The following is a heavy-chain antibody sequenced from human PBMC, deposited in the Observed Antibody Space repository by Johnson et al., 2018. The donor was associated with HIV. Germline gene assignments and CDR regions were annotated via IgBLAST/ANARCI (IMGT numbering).Heavy chain of an antibody. CDR1: GFTFSSYA. J-gene: IGHJ3*02. CDR2: ISSSGNPI. D-gene: IGHD2-21*01. V-gene: IGHV3-48*04. Sequence: VQLVESGGGVVQPGRSLRLSCAASGFTFSSYAMHWVRQAPGKGLEWVSYISSSGNPIYYADSVKGRFTISRDNAKNSLYLQMNSLRAEDTAVYYCARDWVIGDAFDIWGQGTMVTVSS. CDR3: ARDWVIGDAFDI.